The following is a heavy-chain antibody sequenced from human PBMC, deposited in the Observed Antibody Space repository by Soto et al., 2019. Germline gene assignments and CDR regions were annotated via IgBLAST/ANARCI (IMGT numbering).Heavy chain of an antibody. D-gene: IGHD3-22*01. V-gene: IGHV1-3*01. CDR3: ASGAGLSVVASGSCGYYYVGAFDI. CDR1: GYTFTSYA. J-gene: IGHJ3*02. CDR2: INAGNGNT. Sequence: QVQLVQSGAEVKKPGASVKVSCKASGYTFTSYAMHWVRQAPGQRLEWMGWINAGNGNTKYSQKFQGRVTITRDTSASTAYMELSSLRSEDTAVYYCASGAGLSVVASGSCGYYYVGAFDIWGQGTMVTVSS.